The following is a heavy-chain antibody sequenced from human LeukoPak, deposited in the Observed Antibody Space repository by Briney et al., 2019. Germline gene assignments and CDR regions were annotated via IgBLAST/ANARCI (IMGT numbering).Heavy chain of an antibody. CDR3: ARRGYRYAYQD. Sequence: LRLCCSASGFTFSSQWRSWIRRPPGKGLEWVGYIYYSGSTNYNPSLKSRVTISVDTSKNPFSLKLSSVTAADTAVYYCARRGYRYAYQDWGQGTLVTVSS. CDR2: IYYSGST. V-gene: IGHV4-59*11. D-gene: IGHD5-18*01. CDR1: GFTFSSQW. J-gene: IGHJ4*02.